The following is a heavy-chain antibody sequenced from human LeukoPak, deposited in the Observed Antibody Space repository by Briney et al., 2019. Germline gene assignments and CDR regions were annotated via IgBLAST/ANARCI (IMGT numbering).Heavy chain of an antibody. CDR2: VKQDGSDK. J-gene: IGHJ5*02. CDR3: ARIAAAVPDQ. CDR1: GFTFTTYW. Sequence: GSLSLSCAASGFTFTTYWMGWVRQAPGKGLEWVANVKQDGSDKYYMDSVKGRFTISRDNGNNSLYLLMSSLRAEDSGVYYCARIAAAVPDQWGPGTLVTVSS. V-gene: IGHV3-7*01. D-gene: IGHD6-13*01.